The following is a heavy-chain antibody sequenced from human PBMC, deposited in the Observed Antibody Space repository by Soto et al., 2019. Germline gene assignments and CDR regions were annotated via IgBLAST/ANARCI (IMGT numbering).Heavy chain of an antibody. CDR3: ARVPDR. Sequence: PSETLSLTCAVYGGSFSGYYWSWIRQPPGKGLEWIGEINHSGRTNYNPSLKSRVTIPVDTSKNQFSLRVSSVTAADTAVYYCARVPDRWGQGTLVTVSS. CDR2: INHSGRT. D-gene: IGHD2-2*01. J-gene: IGHJ5*02. CDR1: GGSFSGYY. V-gene: IGHV4-34*01.